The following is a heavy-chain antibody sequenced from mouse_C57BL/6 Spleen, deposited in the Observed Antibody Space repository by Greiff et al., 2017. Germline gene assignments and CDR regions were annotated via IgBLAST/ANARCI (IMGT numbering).Heavy chain of an antibody. V-gene: IGHV1-69*01. D-gene: IGHD2-5*01. Sequence: QVHVKQPGAELVMPGASVKLSCKASGYTFTSYWMHWVKQRPGQGLEWIGEIDPSDSYTNYNQKFKGKSTLTVDKSSSTAYMQLSSLTSEDSAVYYCARSGAYYSNPRDFDVWGTGTTVTVSS. CDR2: IDPSDSYT. J-gene: IGHJ1*03. CDR1: GYTFTSYW. CDR3: ARSGAYYSNPRDFDV.